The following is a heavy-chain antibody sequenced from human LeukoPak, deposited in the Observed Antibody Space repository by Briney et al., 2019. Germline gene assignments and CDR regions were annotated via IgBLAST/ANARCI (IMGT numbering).Heavy chain of an antibody. J-gene: IGHJ4*02. CDR2: MRSDGSDI. V-gene: IGHV3-33*03. Sequence: PGGSLRLSCEASGFTFNTYGMHWVRQAPGKGLEWVAVMRSDGSDIYYADSVKGRFTISRDNSKNTLYLQMNSMRAEDTAVYYCATDQSPKWGSGEDYSDYWGQGTLVTVSS. CDR3: ATDQSPKWGSGEDYSDY. D-gene: IGHD7-27*01. CDR1: GFTFNTYG.